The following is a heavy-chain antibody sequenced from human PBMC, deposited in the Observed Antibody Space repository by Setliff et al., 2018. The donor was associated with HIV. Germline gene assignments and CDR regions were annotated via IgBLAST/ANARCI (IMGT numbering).Heavy chain of an antibody. J-gene: IGHJ4*02. CDR1: GFSLSNARMG. CDR3: AHTPVSWDQYFFDY. CDR2: IYWNDHK. Sequence: SGPTLVNPTETLTLTCTVSGFSLSNARMGVSWFRQPPGKALEWLAVIYWNDHKYYSPSLRSRLTVTRDASKNQVVLTVTNVAPVDTATYFCAHTPVSWDQYFFDYWGQGTLVTVSS. V-gene: IGHV2-5*01. D-gene: IGHD1-26*01.